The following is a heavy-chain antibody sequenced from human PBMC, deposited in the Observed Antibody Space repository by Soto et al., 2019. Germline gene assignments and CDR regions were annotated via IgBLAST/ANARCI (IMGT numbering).Heavy chain of an antibody. CDR2: ISAQNGNK. J-gene: IGHJ6*02. V-gene: IGHV1-18*01. CDR3: ARDRNYYYGMYV. Sequence: QVQLVQSGAEVKKPGASVTVSCKASGYTFTKYGISWVRQAPGQGLEWMGWISAQNGNKNYAQKLQGRVTMTTDTSTTTAYMELTNLISDDTAVYYCARDRNYYYGMYVWGQGTTVTVSS. CDR1: GYTFTKYG.